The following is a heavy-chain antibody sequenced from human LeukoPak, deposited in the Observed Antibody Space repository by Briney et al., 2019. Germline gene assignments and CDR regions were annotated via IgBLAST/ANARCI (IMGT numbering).Heavy chain of an antibody. CDR1: GYTFTSYD. D-gene: IGHD1-26*01. CDR2: MNPNSGNT. CDR3: ARGKWELLYYYFDY. Sequence: ASVKVSCKASGYTFTSYDINWVRQATGQGLEWMGWMNPNSGNTGYAQEFQGRVTITRNTSISTAYMELSSLRSEDTAVYYCARGKWELLYYYFDYWGQGTLVTVSS. V-gene: IGHV1-8*03. J-gene: IGHJ4*02.